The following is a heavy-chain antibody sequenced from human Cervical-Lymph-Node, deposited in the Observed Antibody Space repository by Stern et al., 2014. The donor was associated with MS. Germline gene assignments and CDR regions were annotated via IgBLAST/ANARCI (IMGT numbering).Heavy chain of an antibody. Sequence: QMQLVQSGPEVKKPGTSVKVSCKASGFTFTSSAVQWVRQARGQRLEWIGWIVACSGHTNYAQKFQERVTITKDTSTSTAYIELSSLRTEDTAVYYCAAEPNCDDSGGSDAFDIWGQGTMVTVSS. CDR2: IVACSGHT. V-gene: IGHV1-58*01. CDR1: GFTFTSSA. D-gene: IGHD3-22*01. CDR3: AAEPNCDDSGGSDAFDI. J-gene: IGHJ3*02.